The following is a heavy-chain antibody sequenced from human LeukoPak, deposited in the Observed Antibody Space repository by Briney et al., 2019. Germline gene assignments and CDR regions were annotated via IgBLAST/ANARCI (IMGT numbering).Heavy chain of an antibody. CDR3: AIRKIFGVVITGPNNWFDP. CDR1: GYTFTGYY. D-gene: IGHD3-3*01. Sequence: ASVKVSCKASGYTFTGYYMHWVRQAPGQGLEWMGWINPNSGGTNYAQKFQGRVTMTRDTSISTAYMELSRLRSDDTAVYYCAIRKIFGVVITGPNNWFDPWGQGTLVTVSS. CDR2: INPNSGGT. V-gene: IGHV1-2*02. J-gene: IGHJ5*02.